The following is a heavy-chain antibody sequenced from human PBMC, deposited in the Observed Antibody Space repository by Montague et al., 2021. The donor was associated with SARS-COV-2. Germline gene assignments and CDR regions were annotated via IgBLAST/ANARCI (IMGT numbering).Heavy chain of an antibody. CDR2: TYYRSKWYS. CDR1: GDSVSSNSVA. Sequence: CAISGDSVSSNSVAWSWIRQSPSRGLERLGRTYYRSKWYSDYAPSVRGRLTVNPVASKNEFSLELNYVTPEDTAVYYCVRYSGWFYFDFWGQGTLVTVSS. V-gene: IGHV6-1*01. D-gene: IGHD6-19*01. J-gene: IGHJ4*02. CDR3: VRYSGWFYFDF.